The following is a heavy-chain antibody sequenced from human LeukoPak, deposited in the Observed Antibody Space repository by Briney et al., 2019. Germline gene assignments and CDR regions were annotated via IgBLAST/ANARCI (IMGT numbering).Heavy chain of an antibody. Sequence: SETLSLTCVVSGGSFSTHHWSWIRQSPVRGLVWIGYISDSGSTNYNPSLKSRVTISVDTSKNQFSLMLSSVTAADTAVYYCARGYDSSAYYPFNYWGQGTLVTVSS. V-gene: IGHV4-59*11. CDR1: GGSFSTHH. D-gene: IGHD3-22*01. J-gene: IGHJ4*02. CDR2: ISDSGST. CDR3: ARGYDSSAYYPFNY.